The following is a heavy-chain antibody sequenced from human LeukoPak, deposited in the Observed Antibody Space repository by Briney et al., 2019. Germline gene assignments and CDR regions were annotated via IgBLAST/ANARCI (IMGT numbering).Heavy chain of an antibody. D-gene: IGHD3-10*01. CDR3: ARDYHGSGYYYYYGMDV. Sequence: SVKVSCKASGGTFSSYAISWVRQAPGQGLEWMGRIIPILGIANYAQKFQGRVTITADKSTSTAYMELSSLRSEDTAVYYCARDYHGSGYYYYYGMDVWGQGTTVTVSS. J-gene: IGHJ6*02. V-gene: IGHV1-69*04. CDR1: GGTFSSYA. CDR2: IIPILGIA.